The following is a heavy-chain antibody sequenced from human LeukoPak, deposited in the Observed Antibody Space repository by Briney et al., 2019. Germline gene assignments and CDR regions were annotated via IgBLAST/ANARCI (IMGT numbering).Heavy chain of an antibody. Sequence: GESLKISCKGSGHSFTSYWIGWVRQMPGKGLEWMGIIYPGDSDTRYSPSFQGQVTISADKSISTAYLQWSSLKASDTAMYYCARHSGAYYYGSGSKNWYFDLWGRGTLVTVSS. CDR3: ARHSGAYYYGSGSKNWYFDL. J-gene: IGHJ2*01. D-gene: IGHD3-10*01. V-gene: IGHV5-51*01. CDR2: IYPGDSDT. CDR1: GHSFTSYW.